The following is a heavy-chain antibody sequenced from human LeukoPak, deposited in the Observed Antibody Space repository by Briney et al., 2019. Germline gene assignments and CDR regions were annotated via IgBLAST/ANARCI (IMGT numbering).Heavy chain of an antibody. V-gene: IGHV3-49*04. CDR1: GFTFGHYA. CDR3: TRNYYGDSGGFFDY. D-gene: IGHD4-17*01. J-gene: IGHJ4*02. CDR2: IRSKAYGGTS. Sequence: GGSLRLSCTASGFTFGHYAMSWVRQAPGKGLEWVGFIRSKAYGGTSEYAASVKGRFTISRDDSKSIAYLQINSLKTEDTALYYCTRNYYGDSGGFFDYWGQGTLVTVSS.